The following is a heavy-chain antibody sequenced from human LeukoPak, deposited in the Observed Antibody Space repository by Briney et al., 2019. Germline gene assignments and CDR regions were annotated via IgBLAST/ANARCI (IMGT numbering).Heavy chain of an antibody. CDR3: ARDQRNDFWSGYYPYYYYYYMDV. CDR1: GYTFSSYW. J-gene: IGHJ6*03. V-gene: IGHV3-7*01. D-gene: IGHD3-3*01. CDR2: IKQDGSEK. Sequence: GGSLRLSCAASGYTFSSYWMSWVRQAPGKGLEWVANIKQDGSEKYYVDSVKGRFTISRDNAKNSLYLQMNSLRAEDTAVYYCARDQRNDFWSGYYPYYYYYYMDVWGKGTTVTVSS.